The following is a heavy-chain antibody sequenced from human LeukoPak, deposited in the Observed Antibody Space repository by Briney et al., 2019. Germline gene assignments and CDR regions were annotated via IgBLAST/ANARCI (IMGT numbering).Heavy chain of an antibody. CDR3: AGGSNRYYDFWSGTPPGDFDL. D-gene: IGHD3-3*01. J-gene: IGHJ2*01. CDR2: MNPNSGNT. CDR1: GGTFSSYA. Sequence: ASVKVSCKASGGTFSSYAINWVRQATGQGLEWMGWMNPNSGNTGYAQKFQGRVTMTRNTSISTAYMELSSLRSEDTAVYYCAGGSNRYYDFWSGTPPGDFDLWGRGTLVTVSS. V-gene: IGHV1-8*02.